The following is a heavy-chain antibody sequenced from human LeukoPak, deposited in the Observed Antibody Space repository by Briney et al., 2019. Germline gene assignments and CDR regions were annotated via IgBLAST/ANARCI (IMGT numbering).Heavy chain of an antibody. CDR3: ARESGFGELFPFVFDI. CDR2: IYSGGNT. J-gene: IGHJ3*02. D-gene: IGHD3-10*01. Sequence: GGSLRLSCAASGFRVSNNYMSWVRQAPGKGLGWVSVIYSGGNTYYADSVRGRFAISRDNSRNTVYLYMNSLRADDTAVYYCARESGFGELFPFVFDIWGQGTMVTVSS. CDR1: GFRVSNNY. V-gene: IGHV3-53*01.